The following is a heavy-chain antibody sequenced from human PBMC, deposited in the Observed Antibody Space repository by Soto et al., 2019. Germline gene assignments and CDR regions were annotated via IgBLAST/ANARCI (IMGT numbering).Heavy chain of an antibody. CDR1: GGTFSSYA. V-gene: IGHV1-69*13. D-gene: IGHD2-8*01. Sequence: GASVKVSCKASGGTFSSYAISWVRQAPRQGLEWMGGIIPIFGTANYAQKFQGRVTITADESTSTAYMELSSLRSEDTAVYYCARVVTMVYANWFDPWGQGTLVTVST. J-gene: IGHJ5*02. CDR3: ARVVTMVYANWFDP. CDR2: IIPIFGTA.